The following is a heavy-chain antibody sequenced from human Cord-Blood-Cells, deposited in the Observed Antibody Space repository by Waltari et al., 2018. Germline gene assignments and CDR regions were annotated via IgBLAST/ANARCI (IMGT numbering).Heavy chain of an antibody. CDR2: INPNSGGT. D-gene: IGHD1-7*01. Sequence: QVQLVQSGAEGKKPGASVKGSCKASGYTFHGYYMHWLRPAPGQGLEWMGWINPNSGGTNYAQKFQGRVTMTRDTSISTAYMELSRLRSDDTAVYYCARDGELTRGNWFDPWGQGTLVTVSS. CDR3: ARDGELTRGNWFDP. CDR1: GYTFHGYY. J-gene: IGHJ5*02. V-gene: IGHV1-2*02.